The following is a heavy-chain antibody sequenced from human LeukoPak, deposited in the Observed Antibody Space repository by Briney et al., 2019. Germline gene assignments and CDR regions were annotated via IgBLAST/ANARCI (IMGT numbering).Heavy chain of an antibody. J-gene: IGHJ4*02. Sequence: PSETLSLTCTVSGXSINAYFWSWIRQPPGKGLEWIGYVYYNGITNYNPSLQSRVSISLDTSKNQFSLRLNSVTAAETAVYYCASQLGGTTFHWGQGTLVTVSS. V-gene: IGHV4-59*01. CDR2: VYYNGIT. D-gene: IGHD1/OR15-1a*01. CDR3: ASQLGGTTFH. CDR1: GXSINAYF.